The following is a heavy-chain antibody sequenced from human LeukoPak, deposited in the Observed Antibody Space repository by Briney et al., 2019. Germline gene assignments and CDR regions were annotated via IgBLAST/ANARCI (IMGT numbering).Heavy chain of an antibody. CDR1: GGSISSYY. CDR3: ARDGSRNWFDP. CDR2: IYYSGST. D-gene: IGHD2-15*01. J-gene: IGHJ5*02. Sequence: SETLSLTCTVSGGSISSYYWSWIRQPPGKGLEWIGYIYYSGSTNYIPSLKSRVTISVDTSKNQFSLKLSSVTAADTAVYYCARDGSRNWFDPWGQGTLVTVSS. V-gene: IGHV4-59*01.